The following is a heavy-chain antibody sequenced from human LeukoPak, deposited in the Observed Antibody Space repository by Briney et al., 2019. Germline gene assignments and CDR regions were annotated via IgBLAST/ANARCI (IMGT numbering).Heavy chain of an antibody. CDR2: INHSGST. Sequence: SETLSLTCAVYGGSFSGYYWSWIRQPPGKGLEWIGEINHSGSTNYNPSLKSRVTISVDTSKNQFSLKLSSVTAADTAAYYCARGVRQDDAFDIWGQGTMVTVSS. CDR3: ARGVRQDDAFDI. J-gene: IGHJ3*02. CDR1: GGSFSGYY. V-gene: IGHV4-34*01.